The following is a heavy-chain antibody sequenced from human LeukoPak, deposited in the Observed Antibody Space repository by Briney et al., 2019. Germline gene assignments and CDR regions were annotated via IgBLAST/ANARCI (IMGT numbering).Heavy chain of an antibody. Sequence: GASVKVSCKASGYTFTSYAISWVRQAPGQGLEWMGGIIPIFGTANYAQKFQGRVTITTDESTSTAYMELSSLRSEDTAVYYCARARGGIPMVYFDYWGQGTLVTVSS. CDR3: ARARGGIPMVYFDY. D-gene: IGHD2-15*01. V-gene: IGHV1-69*05. CDR1: GYTFTSYA. CDR2: IIPIFGTA. J-gene: IGHJ4*02.